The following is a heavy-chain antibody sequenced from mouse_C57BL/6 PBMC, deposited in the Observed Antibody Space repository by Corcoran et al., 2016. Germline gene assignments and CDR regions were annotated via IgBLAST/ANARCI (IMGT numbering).Heavy chain of an antibody. Sequence: QIQLVQSGPELKKPGETVKISCKASGDTFTTYGMSWVKQAPGKGLKWMGWINTYSGVPTYADDFKGRFAFSLETSASTAYLQINNLKNEDTATYFCARGSSYFDYWGQGTTLTVSS. CDR1: GDTFTTYG. D-gene: IGHD1-1*01. J-gene: IGHJ2*01. CDR3: ARGSSYFDY. CDR2: INTYSGVP. V-gene: IGHV9-3*01.